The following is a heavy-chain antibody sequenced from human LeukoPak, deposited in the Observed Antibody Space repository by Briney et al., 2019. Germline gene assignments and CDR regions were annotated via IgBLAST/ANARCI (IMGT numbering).Heavy chain of an antibody. CDR1: GFTFTYYA. CDR3: ATLSDAIAAAGTRNY. J-gene: IGHJ4*02. D-gene: IGHD6-13*01. V-gene: IGHV3-23*03. CDR2: IYSGGST. Sequence: GGSLRLSCAASGFTFTYYALSWVRQAPGKGLEWVSVIYSGGSTYYADSVNGRFTISRDNSKNMLHLQMSSLRAEDTAVYYCATLSDAIAAAGTRNYWGQGTLVTVSS.